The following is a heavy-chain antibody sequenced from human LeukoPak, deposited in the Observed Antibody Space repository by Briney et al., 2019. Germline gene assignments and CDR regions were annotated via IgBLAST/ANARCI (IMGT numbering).Heavy chain of an antibody. CDR1: GYTFTSFG. V-gene: IGHV1-18*01. J-gene: IGHJ4*02. CDR3: ARAYYYDGSGYYIPTEFDY. D-gene: IGHD3-22*01. CDR2: ISVYNGNT. Sequence: ASVKVSCKASGYTFTSFGISWVRQAPGQGLEWMGWISVYNGNTNYEQKFQGRVTMTIDTSTRTAYMELRSLRSDDTAVYYCARAYYYDGSGYYIPTEFDYWGQGTLVTVSS.